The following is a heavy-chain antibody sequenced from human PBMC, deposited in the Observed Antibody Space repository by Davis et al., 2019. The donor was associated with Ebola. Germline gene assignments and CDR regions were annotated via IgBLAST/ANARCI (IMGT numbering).Heavy chain of an antibody. CDR2: IYYSGTT. CDR3: ARDQAGSTWFAFFDS. V-gene: IGHV4-31*03. D-gene: IGHD6-13*01. Sequence: PSETLSLTCTVSGDSIGNGGYYWTWIRQPPGKGLEWIGYIYYSGTTYYNPSLKSRVTISVDTSENQFSLKLNSVTAADTAVYYCARDQAGSTWFAFFDSWGQGSLVTVSS. J-gene: IGHJ4*02. CDR1: GDSIGNGGYY.